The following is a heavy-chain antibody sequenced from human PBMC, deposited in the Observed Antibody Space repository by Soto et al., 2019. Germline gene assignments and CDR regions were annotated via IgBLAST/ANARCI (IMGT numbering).Heavy chain of an antibody. CDR2: IYYSGST. CDR1: CGSISSGDYY. J-gene: IGHJ3*02. Sequence: PSETLSLTCTVSCGSISSGDYYWGWIRQPPGKGLEWIGYIYYSGSTYYNPSLKSRVTISVDTSKNQFSLKLSSVTAADTAVYYCARGAETMIVVGSAFDIWGQGTMVTVSS. V-gene: IGHV4-30-4*01. D-gene: IGHD3-22*01. CDR3: ARGAETMIVVGSAFDI.